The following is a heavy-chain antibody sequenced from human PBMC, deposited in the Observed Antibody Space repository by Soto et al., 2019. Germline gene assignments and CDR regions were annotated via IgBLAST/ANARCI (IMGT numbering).Heavy chain of an antibody. CDR2: ISDSGGST. CDR1: GFSFSSYG. V-gene: IGHV3-23*01. CDR3: AKEPDYYDGGGYWVYYFDY. J-gene: IGHJ4*02. D-gene: IGHD3-22*01. Sequence: GGSLRLSCAVSGFSFSSYGISWVRQAPGEGLEWVSAISDSGGSTYYADSVKGRLTISRDNSKNTLYLQMNSLRAEDTAVYYYAKEPDYYDGGGYWVYYFDYWGQGTLVTVSS.